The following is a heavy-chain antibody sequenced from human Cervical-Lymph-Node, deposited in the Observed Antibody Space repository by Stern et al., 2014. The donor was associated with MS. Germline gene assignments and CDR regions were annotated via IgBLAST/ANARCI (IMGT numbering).Heavy chain of an antibody. Sequence: QMQLVQSGPEVKKPGASVKGSCKASGYTSTTYGITWVRQAPGLGLEWIGWISAYNGKTNYAQKVQDRVTMTTDTSTGTAYMELRSLRSDDTAIYYCARNLLDYYGSGVMAGWGQGTLVTVSS. V-gene: IGHV1-18*01. J-gene: IGHJ4*02. CDR1: GYTSTTYG. CDR3: ARNLLDYYGSGVMAG. D-gene: IGHD3-10*01. CDR2: ISAYNGKT.